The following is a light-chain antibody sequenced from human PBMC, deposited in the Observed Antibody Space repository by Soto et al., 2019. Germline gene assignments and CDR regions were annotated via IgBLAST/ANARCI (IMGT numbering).Light chain of an antibody. CDR2: DTS. CDR1: TGAVTSGHY. V-gene: IGLV7-46*01. CDR3: LLSYSTTGV. J-gene: IGLJ3*02. Sequence: AVVTQEPSLTVSPGGTVTLTCGSSTGAVTSGHYPYWFQQKPGQAPRTLIYDTSDTQSWTPARFSGSLLGGKAALTLSGAQPEDEADYYCLLSYSTTGVFGAGTKLTVL.